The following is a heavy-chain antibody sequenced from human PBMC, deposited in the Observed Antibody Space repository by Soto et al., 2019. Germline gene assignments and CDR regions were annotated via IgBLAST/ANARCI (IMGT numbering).Heavy chain of an antibody. V-gene: IGHV4-39*01. CDR1: GGSISSSSYY. CDR3: ASLGLPGSRGAPA. CDR2: IYYSGST. J-gene: IGHJ4*02. D-gene: IGHD3-16*01. Sequence: PSETLSLTCTVSGGSISSSSYYWGWIRQPPGKGLEWIGSIYYSGSTYYNPSLKSRVTISVDTSKNQFSLKLSSVTAADTAVYYCASLGLPGSRGAPAWGQGTLVTVSS.